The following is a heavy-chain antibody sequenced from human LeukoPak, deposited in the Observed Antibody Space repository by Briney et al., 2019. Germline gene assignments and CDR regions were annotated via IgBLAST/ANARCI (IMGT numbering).Heavy chain of an antibody. CDR2: ISYDGSNK. CDR1: GFTFSRYW. V-gene: IGHV3-30*18. Sequence: PGGSLRLSCAASGFTFSRYWMRWVRQALGEGLEWVAVISYDGSNKYFADSVKGRFTISRDNSKNTLYLQMNSLRAEDTAVYYCAKVPGYCSGGSCYTDWYFDLWGRGTLVTVSS. D-gene: IGHD2-15*01. CDR3: AKVPGYCSGGSCYTDWYFDL. J-gene: IGHJ2*01.